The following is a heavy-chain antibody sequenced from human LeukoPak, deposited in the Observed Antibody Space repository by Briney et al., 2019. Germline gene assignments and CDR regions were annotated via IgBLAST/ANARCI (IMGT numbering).Heavy chain of an antibody. V-gene: IGHV3-49*03. D-gene: IGHD5-18*01. CDR3: TSPRRGYSYGFDL. J-gene: IGHJ2*01. Sequence: PGGSLRPSCTASGFTFGDYVMSWFRQAPGKGLEWVGFIRSKAYGGTTEYAASVKGRFTISRDDSKSIAYLQMNSLKTEDTAVYYCTSPRRGYSYGFDLWGRGTLVTVSS. CDR2: IRSKAYGGTT. CDR1: GFTFGDYV.